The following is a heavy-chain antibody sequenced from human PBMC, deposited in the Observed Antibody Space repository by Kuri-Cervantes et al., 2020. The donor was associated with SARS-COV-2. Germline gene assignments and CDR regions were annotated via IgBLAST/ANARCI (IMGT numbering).Heavy chain of an antibody. Sequence: GGSLRLSCVGSGFTFNTYSLNWVRQAPGKGLEWVASISSSRPYIFYADSVKGRFTVSRDNAKKSLFLQMNSLRVEDTAVYYCARGHSGDNWXXFYGMDVWGLGTTVTVSS. CDR3: ARGHSGDNWXXFYGMDV. V-gene: IGHV3-21*01. CDR1: GFTFNTYS. CDR2: ISSSRPYI. D-gene: IGHD4-23*01. J-gene: IGHJ6*02.